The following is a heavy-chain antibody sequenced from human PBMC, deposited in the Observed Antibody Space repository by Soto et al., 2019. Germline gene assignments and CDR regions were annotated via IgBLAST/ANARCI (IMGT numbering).Heavy chain of an antibody. CDR3: ARVDTAMGGYFDY. CDR1: GYSISSGYY. V-gene: IGHV4-38-2*01. D-gene: IGHD5-18*01. CDR2: IYHSGST. Sequence: PSETLSLTRAVSGYSISSGYYWGWIRQPPGKGLEWIGSIYHSGSTYYNPSLKSRVTISVDTSKNQFSLKLSSVTAADTAVYYCARVDTAMGGYFDYWGQGTLVTVSS. J-gene: IGHJ4*02.